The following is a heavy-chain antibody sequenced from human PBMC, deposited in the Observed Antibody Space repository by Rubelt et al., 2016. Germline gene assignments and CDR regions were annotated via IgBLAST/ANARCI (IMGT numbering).Heavy chain of an antibody. J-gene: IGHJ6*02. V-gene: IGHV4-34*01. CDR2: IDHRGST. D-gene: IGHD3-3*01. Sequence: QVQLQQWGAGLLKPSETLSLTCVVYGGSFSGYYWTWIRLPPGKGLEWIGEIDHRGSTNYNPSLKRRVIMSVDTSRNQISLKRSAVTAAVTAVYFCARVQRAGLRWDVWGHGTAVTVSS. CDR1: GGSFSGYY. CDR3: ARVQRAGLRWDV.